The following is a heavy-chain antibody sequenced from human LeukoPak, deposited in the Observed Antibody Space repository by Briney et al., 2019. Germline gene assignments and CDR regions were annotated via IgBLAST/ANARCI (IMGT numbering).Heavy chain of an antibody. CDR2: INHCGST. V-gene: IGHV4-34*01. CDR1: GGSFSGYY. Sequence: PETLSLTCTVYGGSFSGYYWSWIRKPPGKGLEWIGEINHCGSTNYNQSLNSRVTISVDTSKNQLSLKLSSVTAADTAVDYWASRPIVGATTFYAFDIWGQGTMVTVSS. CDR3: ASRPIVGATTFYAFDI. J-gene: IGHJ3*02. D-gene: IGHD1-26*01.